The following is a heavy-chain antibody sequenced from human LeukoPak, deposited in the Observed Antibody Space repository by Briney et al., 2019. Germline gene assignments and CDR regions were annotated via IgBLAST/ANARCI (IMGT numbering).Heavy chain of an antibody. CDR2: INHSGST. D-gene: IGHD4-17*01. J-gene: IGHJ2*01. CDR3: VYGWYFDL. CDR1: GGSFSGYY. Sequence: PSETLSLTCAVYGGSFSGYYWSWIRQPPGKGLEWIGEINHSGSTNYNPSLKSRVTISVDTSKNQFPLKLSSVTAADTAVYYCVYGWYFDLWGRGTLVTVSS. V-gene: IGHV4-34*01.